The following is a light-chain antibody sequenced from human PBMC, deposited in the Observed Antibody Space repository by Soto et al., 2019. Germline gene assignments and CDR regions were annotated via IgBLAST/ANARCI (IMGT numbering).Light chain of an antibody. CDR3: QQYNNWPVT. CDR2: GAS. V-gene: IGKV3-15*01. CDR1: QSVSSN. Sequence: EIVMTQSPTTLSVSPWERSTLXXRASQSVSSNLAWYQQKPGQAPRXLIYGASTRATGIPARFSGSGAGTEFTLTISSLQSEDFAVYYCQQYNNWPVTFGQGTKVDIK. J-gene: IGKJ1*01.